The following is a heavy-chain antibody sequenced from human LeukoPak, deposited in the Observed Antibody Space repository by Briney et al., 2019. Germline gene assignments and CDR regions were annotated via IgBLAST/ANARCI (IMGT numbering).Heavy chain of an antibody. Sequence: GESLKISCKGSGYSFTSYWIGWVRQMPGKGLEWMGIIYPGDSDTRYSPSFQGQVTISADKSISTAYLQWSSLKASDTAMYYCAGGGCSSTSCRGEDAFDIWGQGTMVTVSS. D-gene: IGHD2-2*01. V-gene: IGHV5-51*01. J-gene: IGHJ3*02. CDR2: IYPGDSDT. CDR3: AGGGCSSTSCRGEDAFDI. CDR1: GYSFTSYW.